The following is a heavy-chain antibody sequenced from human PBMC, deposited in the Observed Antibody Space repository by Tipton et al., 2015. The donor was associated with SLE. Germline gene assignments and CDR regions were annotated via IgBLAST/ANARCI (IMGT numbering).Heavy chain of an antibody. Sequence: TLSLTCTVSGGSISGGNSYWSWIRQPAGKRLEWIGRIYGSGSTIYNPSLKSRVTISVDTSKNHFSLKLSSVTAADTAVYYCARVAAVAGTKVYYGMDVWGQGTTVTVSS. J-gene: IGHJ6*02. V-gene: IGHV4-61*02. CDR3: ARVAAVAGTKVYYGMDV. CDR2: IYGSGST. CDR1: GGSISGGNSY. D-gene: IGHD6-19*01.